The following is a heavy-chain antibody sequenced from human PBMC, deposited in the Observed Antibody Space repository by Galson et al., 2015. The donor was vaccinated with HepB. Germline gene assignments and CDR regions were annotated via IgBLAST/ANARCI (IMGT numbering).Heavy chain of an antibody. J-gene: IGHJ6*02. D-gene: IGHD3-3*01. CDR1: GFTFSSYA. CDR2: ISYDGSNK. V-gene: IGHV3-30-3*01. Sequence: SLRLSCAASGFTFSSYAMHWVRQAPGKGLEWVAVISYDGSNKYYADSVKGRFTISRDNSKNTLYLQMNSLRAEDTAVYYCSGGGAGGATIFYPYGMDVWGQGTTVTVSS. CDR3: SGGGAGGATIFYPYGMDV.